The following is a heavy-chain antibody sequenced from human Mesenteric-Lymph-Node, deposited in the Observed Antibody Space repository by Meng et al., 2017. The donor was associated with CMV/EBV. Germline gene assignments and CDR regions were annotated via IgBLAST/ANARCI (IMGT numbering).Heavy chain of an antibody. CDR3: ARGGSFSGHYYGSY. V-gene: IGHV1-18*01. J-gene: IGHJ4*02. D-gene: IGHD1-26*01. CDR1: GSTFSNYD. Sequence: ASGSTFSNYDIAWVRQAPGQGLEWMGWISTHNGHTTYAENLQVRLTMTTDTSTSTAYMELTNLRSDDTAVYFCARGGSFSGHYYGSYWGQGTLVTVSS. CDR2: ISTHNGHT.